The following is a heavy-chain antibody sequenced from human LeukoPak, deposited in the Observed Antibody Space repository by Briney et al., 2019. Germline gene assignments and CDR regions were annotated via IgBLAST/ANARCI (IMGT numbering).Heavy chain of an antibody. Sequence: SETLSLTCTVSGGSISSYYWSWIRQPPGKGLEWIGYIYYSGSTNYNPSLKSRVTISVDTSKNQFSLKLSSVTAADTAVYYCARGSTVTPFDAFDIWGQGTMVTVSS. CDR3: ARGSTVTPFDAFDI. D-gene: IGHD4-17*01. V-gene: IGHV4-59*01. CDR1: GGSISSYY. J-gene: IGHJ3*02. CDR2: IYYSGST.